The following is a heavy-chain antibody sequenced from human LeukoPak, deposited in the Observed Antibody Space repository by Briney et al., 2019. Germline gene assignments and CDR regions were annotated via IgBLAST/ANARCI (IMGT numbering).Heavy chain of an antibody. CDR2: INSDGSST. CDR1: GFTFSSYW. D-gene: IGHD3-16*01. Sequence: PGGSLRRSCAASGFTFSSYWMHWVRQAPGKGLVWVSRINSDGSSTSYADSVKGRFTIARDNAKNTLYLQMNSLRAEDTAVYYCAREQKVITFGGVIGPWGQGTLVTVSS. V-gene: IGHV3-74*01. J-gene: IGHJ5*02. CDR3: AREQKVITFGGVIGP.